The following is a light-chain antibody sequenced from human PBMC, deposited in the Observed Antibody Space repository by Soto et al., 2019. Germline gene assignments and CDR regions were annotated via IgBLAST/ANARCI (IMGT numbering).Light chain of an antibody. V-gene: IGKV3-20*01. CDR2: GAS. Sequence: IEVTQSRSALRCAAGERATLSCRASQSVSSSYVAWYQQKPGQAPRLLIYGASSRATGIPDRFSGSGSGTDFTLPISPLEPEDFAVYYCQQYGATFGQGTKVDIK. CDR1: QSVSSSY. CDR3: QQYGAT. J-gene: IGKJ1*01.